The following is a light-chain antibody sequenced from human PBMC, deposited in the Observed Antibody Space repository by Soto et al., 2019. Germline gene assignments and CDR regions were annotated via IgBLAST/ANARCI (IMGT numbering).Light chain of an antibody. CDR2: EVS. CDR1: QSLLGSDGKTY. V-gene: IGKV2D-29*01. Sequence: DIVMTQTPLSLSVTPGQPASISCKSSQSLLGSDGKTYLSWYLQKPGHPPQLLIFEVSNHFSGVSARFSGSGSGTDFTLKISRVEAEDVGVYYCMQRVQFPRTFGGGTKVEIK. J-gene: IGKJ4*01. CDR3: MQRVQFPRT.